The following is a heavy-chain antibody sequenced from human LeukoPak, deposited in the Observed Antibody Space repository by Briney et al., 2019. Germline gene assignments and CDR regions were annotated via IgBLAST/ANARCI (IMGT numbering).Heavy chain of an antibody. Sequence: GGSLRLSCAASGFTFSSYAMHWVRQAPGKGLEWVAVISYDGSNKYYADSVKGRFTISRDNSKNTLYLQMNGLRAEDTAVYYCARVSSNDYYYYGMDVWGQGTTVTVSS. V-gene: IGHV3-30-3*01. J-gene: IGHJ6*02. CDR3: ARVSSNDYYYYGMDV. CDR2: ISYDGSNK. CDR1: GFTFSSYA.